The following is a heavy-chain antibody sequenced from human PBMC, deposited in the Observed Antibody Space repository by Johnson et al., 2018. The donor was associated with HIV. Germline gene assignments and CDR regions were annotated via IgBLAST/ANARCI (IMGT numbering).Heavy chain of an antibody. Sequence: VQLVESGGGLVQPGGSLRLSCAASGFTVSSNYMNWVRQAPGKGLEWVSVIYSGGSTYYADSVKGRFTISRDNSKNTVYLQMNSLRAEDTAVYYCARDGGIAATDAFDIWGQGTMVTVSS. D-gene: IGHD6-13*01. J-gene: IGHJ3*02. CDR1: GFTVSSNY. CDR3: ARDGGIAATDAFDI. V-gene: IGHV3-66*02. CDR2: IYSGGST.